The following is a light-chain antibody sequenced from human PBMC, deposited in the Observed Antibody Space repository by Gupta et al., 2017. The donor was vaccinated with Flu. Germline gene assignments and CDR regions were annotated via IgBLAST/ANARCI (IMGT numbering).Light chain of an antibody. CDR1: SLRKYF. CDR2: GSN. V-gene: IGLV3-19*01. Sequence: SSALTQDPGVSVALGQTVRITCKGDSLRKYFVSWYQQKPGQAPLLVMYGSNNRPSVIPDRFSGSSSGDTSSLTITGAHEEDEADYICGSRDSVGTNFVFGAGTKVTVL. CDR3: GSRDSVGTNFV. J-gene: IGLJ1*01.